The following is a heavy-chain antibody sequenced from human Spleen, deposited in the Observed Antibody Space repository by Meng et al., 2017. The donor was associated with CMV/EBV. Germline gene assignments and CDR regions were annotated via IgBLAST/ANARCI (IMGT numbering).Heavy chain of an antibody. V-gene: IGHV3-21*01. CDR2: VSSSSTYL. CDR1: GFPFSRHA. D-gene: IGHD3-22*01. Sequence: GESLKISCTASGFPFSRHAMSWVRQAPGKGLEWVSSVSSSSTYLYCADSVKGRFTISRDNAKNSLFLQMNSLRAEDTAVYYCASDLKSYYHDSSGSSLDHWGQGTLVTVSS. J-gene: IGHJ4*02. CDR3: ASDLKSYYHDSSGSSLDH.